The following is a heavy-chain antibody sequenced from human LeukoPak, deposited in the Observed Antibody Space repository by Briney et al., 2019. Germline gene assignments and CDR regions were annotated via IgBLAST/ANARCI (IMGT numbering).Heavy chain of an antibody. CDR3: ARDKDRLSGYHYYYGMDV. CDR1: GFTFSSYA. V-gene: IGHV3-30-3*01. J-gene: IGHJ6*02. CDR2: ISYDGSNK. Sequence: PGGSLRLSCAASGFTFSSYAMHWVRQAPGKGLEWVAVISYDGSNKYYADSVKGRFTISRDNSKNTLYLQMNSLRAEDTAVYYCARDKDRLSGYHYYYGMDVWGQGTTVTVSS. D-gene: IGHD3-3*01.